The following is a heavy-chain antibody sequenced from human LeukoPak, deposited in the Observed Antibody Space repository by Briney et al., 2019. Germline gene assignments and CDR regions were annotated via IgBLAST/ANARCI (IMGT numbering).Heavy chain of an antibody. J-gene: IGHJ5*02. CDR2: INPNSGGT. Sequence: ASVKVSCRVSGYTFTGYYMHWVRQAPGQGLEWMGWINPNSGGTNYAQKFQGRVTMTRDTSISTAYMELRSLRSDDTAVYYCARPYYDFWSGYYGSWFDPWGQGTLVTVSS. CDR1: GYTFTGYY. D-gene: IGHD3-3*01. CDR3: ARPYYDFWSGYYGSWFDP. V-gene: IGHV1-2*02.